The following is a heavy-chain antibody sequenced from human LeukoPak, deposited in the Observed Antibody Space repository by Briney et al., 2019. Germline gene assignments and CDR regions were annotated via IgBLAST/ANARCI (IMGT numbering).Heavy chain of an antibody. D-gene: IGHD3-22*01. CDR1: GYTFTRYG. Sequence: ASVKVSCKASGYTFTRYGISWVRHAPGHGLERMGWISAYNGNTNYAQKLQGRVTMTTDTSTSTAYTELRSLRSDATAVYYCATFDSSGYYTLFDYWGQGTLVTVSS. CDR2: ISAYNGNT. CDR3: ATFDSSGYYTLFDY. V-gene: IGHV1-18*01. J-gene: IGHJ4*02.